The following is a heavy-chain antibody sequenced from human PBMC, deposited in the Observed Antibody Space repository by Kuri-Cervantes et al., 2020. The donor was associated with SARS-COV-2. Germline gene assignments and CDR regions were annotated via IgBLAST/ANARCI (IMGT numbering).Heavy chain of an antibody. CDR2: ISYDGSNK. CDR3: ANDRICVLDP. V-gene: IGHV3-30-3*02. J-gene: IGHJ5*02. Sequence: GESLKISCAASGFTFISYAMHWVRQAPGKGLEWVAVISYDGSNKYFAESVKGRFTISRDNSKNTLYLQMSSLRAEDTAMYYCANDRICVLDPWGQGTLVTVSS. CDR1: GFTFISYA. D-gene: IGHD2-21*01.